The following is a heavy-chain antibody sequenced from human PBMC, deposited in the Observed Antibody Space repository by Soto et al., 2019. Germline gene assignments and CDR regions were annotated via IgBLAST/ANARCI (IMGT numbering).Heavy chain of an antibody. V-gene: IGHV1-69*01. J-gene: IGHJ6*02. Sequence: QVQLVQSGPEVKKPGSSVKVSCEASGGTFKKFAISWVRQAPGQGLEWMGGTLPFLGSSKYPQKFQGRVTIAAHESATTTYMELTGLTSEDTAVYYCARGGKFHSEDLWEASYSHGLDVWGQGTTVTVSS. CDR1: GGTFKKFA. D-gene: IGHD1-26*01. CDR2: TLPFLGSS. CDR3: ARGGKFHSEDLWEASYSHGLDV.